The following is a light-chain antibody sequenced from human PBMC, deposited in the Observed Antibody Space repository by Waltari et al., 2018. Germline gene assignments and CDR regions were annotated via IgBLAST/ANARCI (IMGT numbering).Light chain of an antibody. CDR3: QQSYSVPPYT. Sequence: DIQMTQSPSSLSASEGDRVNITCRASQSISNYLNWYQQKPGKAPKVLIYSASALQSGVPSRFSGSGSGTDFTLTISSLQPEDFATYYCQQSYSVPPYTFGQGTKLEIK. CDR1: QSISNY. CDR2: SAS. J-gene: IGKJ2*01. V-gene: IGKV1-39*01.